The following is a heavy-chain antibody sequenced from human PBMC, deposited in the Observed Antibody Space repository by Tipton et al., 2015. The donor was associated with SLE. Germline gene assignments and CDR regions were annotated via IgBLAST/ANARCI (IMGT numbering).Heavy chain of an antibody. CDR3: ARRKAYYLLARYTKYAMYV. CDR1: GYTFATDW. Sequence: QLVQSGAEVKKQGESLKISCKASGYTFATDWIGWARQMPVKGLEWMGIIYPDDSDTIYSPSFQGQVTISVDKYINTAYLQWNSLKASDTAIYYCARRKAYYLLARYTKYAMYVWSQGSSVTVSS. D-gene: IGHD3-16*02. J-gene: IGHJ6*02. V-gene: IGHV5-51*03. CDR2: IYPDDSDT.